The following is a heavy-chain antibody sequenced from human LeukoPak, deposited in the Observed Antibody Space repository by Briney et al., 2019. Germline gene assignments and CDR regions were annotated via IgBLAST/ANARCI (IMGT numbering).Heavy chain of an antibody. Sequence: SSETLSLTCTVSGGSISSSSYYWGWIRQPPGKGLEWIGSIYYSGSTYYNPSLKSRVTISVDTSKNQFSLKLSSVTAADTAVYYCATGPVLLWFGELNYFDYWGQGTLVTVSS. CDR3: ATGPVLLWFGELNYFDY. CDR2: IYYSGST. D-gene: IGHD3-10*01. J-gene: IGHJ4*02. CDR1: GGSISSSSYY. V-gene: IGHV4-39*01.